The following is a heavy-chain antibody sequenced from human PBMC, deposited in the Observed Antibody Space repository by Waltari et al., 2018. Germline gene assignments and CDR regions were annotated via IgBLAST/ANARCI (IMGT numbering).Heavy chain of an antibody. CDR3: ARDYYDSSGYRHPDYYYYYGMDV. Sequence: QVQLQESGPRLVKPSETLSLSCAVSGYSISSGWYWVWMRHLPGKGLEWIGSLYGTATTSYSPSLQSRVTISSDTSTNNFYLNLTSVTAADTAVYYCARDYYDSSGYRHPDYYYYYGMDVWGQGTTVTVSS. CDR2: LYGTATT. CDR1: GYSISSGWY. D-gene: IGHD3-22*01. J-gene: IGHJ6*02. V-gene: IGHV4-38-2*02.